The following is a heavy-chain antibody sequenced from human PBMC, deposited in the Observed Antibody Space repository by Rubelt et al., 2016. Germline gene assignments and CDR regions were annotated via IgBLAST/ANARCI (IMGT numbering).Heavy chain of an antibody. J-gene: IGHJ4*01. D-gene: IGHD3-22*01. CDR2: INHGGST. CDR1: GGTFSGYL. V-gene: IGHV4-34*01. CDR3: ARGRYDSSASRSDFFDC. Sequence: QVQLQQWGAGLLKPSETLSLTCAVYGGTFSGYLWSWIRQPPGKGLEWIGEINHGGSTNYNPSLKSRVTISIDTSRNQFSLKLTSVTAADTAVYYCARGRYDSSASRSDFFDCWGHGTLGTVSS.